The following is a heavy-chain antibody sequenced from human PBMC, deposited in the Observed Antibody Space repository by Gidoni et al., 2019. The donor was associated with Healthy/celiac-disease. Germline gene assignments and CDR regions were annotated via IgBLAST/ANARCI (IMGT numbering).Heavy chain of an antibody. CDR3: TRLGATSPSGYYGMDV. V-gene: IGHV3-73*01. Sequence: QLVESGGGLVQPGGSLKLSCPASGFPFLGSAMHWVRQASGKGLEWVGRIRSKDNSYATAYAASVKGRFTISRDDSKNTAYLQMNSLKTEDTAVYYCTRLGATSPSGYYGMDVWGQGTTVTVSS. J-gene: IGHJ6*02. D-gene: IGHD1-26*01. CDR2: IRSKDNSYAT. CDR1: GFPFLGSA.